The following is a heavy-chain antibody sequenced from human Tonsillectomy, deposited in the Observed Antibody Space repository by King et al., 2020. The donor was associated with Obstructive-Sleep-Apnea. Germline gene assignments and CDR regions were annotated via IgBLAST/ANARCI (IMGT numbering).Heavy chain of an antibody. CDR2: IIGSGGGT. CDR1: GFTFSSYA. J-gene: IGHJ4*02. D-gene: IGHD6-19*01. Sequence: VQLVESGGGLVQPGGSLRLSCAASGFTFSSYARSWVRQPPGRGLGGVSAIIGSGGGTYYADSVTGRFTISRDNSKNTLYLQMNSLRAEDTAVYYCAKDPERYSSGSLAPDYFDYWGQGTLVTVSS. V-gene: IGHV3-23*04. CDR3: AKDPERYSSGSLAPDYFDY.